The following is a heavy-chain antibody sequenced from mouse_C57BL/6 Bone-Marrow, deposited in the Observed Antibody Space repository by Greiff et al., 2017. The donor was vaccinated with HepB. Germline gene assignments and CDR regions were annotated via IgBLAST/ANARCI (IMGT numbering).Heavy chain of an antibody. D-gene: IGHD4-1*01. Sequence: EVKLQESGGGLVQPGGSMKLSCAASGFTFSDAWMDWVRQSPEKGLEWVAEIRNKANNHATYYAESVKGRFTISRDDSKSSVYLQMNSLRAEDTGIYYCTRRGWDGGYFDYWGQGTTLTVSS. J-gene: IGHJ2*01. CDR3: TRRGWDGGYFDY. CDR2: IRNKANNHAT. CDR1: GFTFSDAW. V-gene: IGHV6-6*01.